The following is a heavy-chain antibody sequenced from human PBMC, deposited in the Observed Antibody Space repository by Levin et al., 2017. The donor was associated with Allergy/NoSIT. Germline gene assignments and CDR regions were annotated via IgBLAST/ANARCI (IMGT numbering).Heavy chain of an antibody. J-gene: IGHJ4*02. CDR3: VREITLETAS. CDR1: GFTFSRHG. V-gene: IGHV3-30*03. CDR2: ISYDGRNQ. D-gene: IGHD5-24*01. Sequence: PGESLKISCVASGFTFSRHGMHWVRQGPGKGLEWVGVISYDGRNQDYTESLKGRFTISRDNSKNTLYLQMNSLKTEDTAVYYCVREITLETASWGQGSLVTVTS.